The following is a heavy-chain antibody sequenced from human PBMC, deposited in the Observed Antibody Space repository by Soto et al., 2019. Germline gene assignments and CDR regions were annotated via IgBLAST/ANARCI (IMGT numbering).Heavy chain of an antibody. CDR2: FDPEDGET. CDR1: GYTLTELS. CDR3: ATDSGAGRARSGYPYYFYYGMDV. V-gene: IGHV1-24*01. Sequence: ASVKVSCKVSGYTLTELSMHWVRQAPGKGLEWMGGFDPEDGETIYAQKVQGRVTMTEDTSTDTASMELSSLRSEDTAVYYCATDSGAGRARSGYPYYFYYGMDVWGQGTTVTVSS. D-gene: IGHD3-3*01. J-gene: IGHJ6*02.